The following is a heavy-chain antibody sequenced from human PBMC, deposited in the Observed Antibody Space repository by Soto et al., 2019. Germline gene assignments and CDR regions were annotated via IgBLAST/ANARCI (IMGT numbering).Heavy chain of an antibody. CDR3: ARDNDSSGYYPLVYYGMDV. J-gene: IGHJ6*02. V-gene: IGHV3-11*01. CDR2: ISSSGSTI. CDR1: GFTFSDYY. D-gene: IGHD3-22*01. Sequence: GGSLRLSCAASGFTFSDYYMSWIRQAPGKGLEWVSYISSSGSTIYYADSVKGRFTISRDNAKNSLYLQMNSLRAEDTAVYYCARDNDSSGYYPLVYYGMDVWGQGTMVTVSS.